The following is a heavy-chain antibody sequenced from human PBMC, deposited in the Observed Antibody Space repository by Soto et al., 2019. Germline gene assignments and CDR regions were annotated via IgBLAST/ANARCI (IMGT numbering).Heavy chain of an antibody. CDR2: IYYSGST. CDR3: ASSYCSSTSCYSEDVYYYYYMDV. CDR1: GGSISSGGYY. V-gene: IGHV4-31*03. D-gene: IGHD2-2*01. J-gene: IGHJ6*03. Sequence: QVQLQESGPGLVKPSQTLSLTCTVSGGSISSGGYYWSWIRQHPGKGLEWIGYIYYSGSTYYNPSLKSRVTISVDTSKNQFSLKLSSVTAADTAVYYCASSYCSSTSCYSEDVYYYYYMDVWGKGTTVTVSS.